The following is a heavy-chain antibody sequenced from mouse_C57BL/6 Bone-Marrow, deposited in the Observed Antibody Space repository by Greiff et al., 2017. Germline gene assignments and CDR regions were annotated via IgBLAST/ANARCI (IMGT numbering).Heavy chain of an antibody. J-gene: IGHJ3*01. CDR3: VRHENPWFAY. CDR2: IRSKSNNYAT. CDR1: GFSFNTYA. Sequence: EVQLVESGGGLVQPKGSLKLSCAASGFSFNTYAMNWVRQAPGKGLEWVARIRSKSNNYATYYADSVKDRFTISRDDSESMLYLQMNNLKTEDTAMYYCVRHENPWFAYWGQGTLVTVSA. V-gene: IGHV10-1*01.